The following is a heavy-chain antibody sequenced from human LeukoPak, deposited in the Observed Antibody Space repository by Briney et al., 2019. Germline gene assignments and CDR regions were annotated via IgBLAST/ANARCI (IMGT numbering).Heavy chain of an antibody. D-gene: IGHD6-13*01. J-gene: IGHJ5*02. CDR2: IYYSGST. CDR1: GGSISSYY. Sequence: SETLSLTCTVSGGSISSYYWSWIRQPPGKGLEWIGYIYYSGSTNYDPSLKSRVTISVDTSKNQFSLKLSSVTAADTAVYYCAREAAAGYNWFDPWGQGTLVTVSS. V-gene: IGHV4-59*01. CDR3: AREAAAGYNWFDP.